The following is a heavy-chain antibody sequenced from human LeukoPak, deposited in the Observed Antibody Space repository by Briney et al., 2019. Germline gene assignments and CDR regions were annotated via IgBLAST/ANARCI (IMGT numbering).Heavy chain of an antibody. J-gene: IGHJ6*03. CDR2: INHSGST. D-gene: IGHD6-13*01. V-gene: IGHV4-34*01. CDR3: ARGGGYSSSWYTIDYYYYMDV. CDR1: GGSFSGYY. Sequence: SETLCLTCAVYGGSFSGYYWSWIRQPPGKGLEWIGEINHSGSTNYNPSLKSRVTISVDTSKNQFSLKLSSVTAADTAVYYCARGGGYSSSWYTIDYYYYMDVWGKGTTVTVSS.